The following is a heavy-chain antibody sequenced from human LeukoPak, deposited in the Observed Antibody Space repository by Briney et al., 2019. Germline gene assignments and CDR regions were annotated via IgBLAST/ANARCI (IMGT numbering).Heavy chain of an antibody. D-gene: IGHD3-3*01. J-gene: IGHJ4*02. V-gene: IGHV1-2*04. CDR2: INPNSGDT. CDR3: ASPGRSDFWSGYMY. CDR1: GYTFTEYY. Sequence: ASVKVSCKASGYTFTEYYMHWVRQAPGQGLEWMGWINPNSGDTNYAQKFQGWVTMTRDTSISTAYMELSRLRSDDTAVYYCASPGRSDFWSGYMYWGQGTLVTVSS.